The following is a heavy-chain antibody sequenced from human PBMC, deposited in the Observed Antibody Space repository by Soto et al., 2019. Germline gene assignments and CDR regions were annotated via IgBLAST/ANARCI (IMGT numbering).Heavy chain of an antibody. CDR1: GFSLSTRGVG. V-gene: IGHV2-5*02. CDR2: IYWDDDK. J-gene: IGHJ6*02. Sequence: QITLKESGPTLVKPTQTLTLTCTFSGFSLSTRGVGVAWIRQPPEKALECLALIYWDDDKRYRPSLESRLTITTDTSKNQVVITMTNLDSVDTATYYCAYLPCSGGSGDWFSFSGMDVWGQGTTVTVSS. CDR3: AYLPCSGGSGDWFSFSGMDV. D-gene: IGHD2-15*01.